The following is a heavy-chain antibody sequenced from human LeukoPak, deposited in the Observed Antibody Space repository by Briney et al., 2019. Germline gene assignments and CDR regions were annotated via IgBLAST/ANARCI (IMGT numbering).Heavy chain of an antibody. V-gene: IGHV1-2*02. CDR2: INPNSGGT. CDR3: ARDWHWGFDL. J-gene: IGHJ2*01. Sequence: GASVKVSCKASGYTFTGYYMHWVRQAPGQGLEWMGWINPNSGGTNYAQEFQGRVTMTRDTSTNTVYMELSSLRSEDTAVYYCARDWHWGFDLWGRGTLVTVSS. CDR1: GYTFTGYY.